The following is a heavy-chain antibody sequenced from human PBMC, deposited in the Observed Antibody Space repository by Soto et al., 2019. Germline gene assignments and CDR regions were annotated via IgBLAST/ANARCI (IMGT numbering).Heavy chain of an antibody. J-gene: IGHJ3*01. CDR1: GFTLSSSA. V-gene: IGHV1-58*01. CDR2: IGVGSKNK. D-gene: IGHD2-15*01. Sequence: QMQLVQSGPEVKQPGTSVKVSCKASGFTLSSSALQWVRQTPGQRLEYMGWIGVGSKNKNYAENFHERVTITRDMCTHTAYMDLISLTSEDTAIYYCAAAVVPPSAGAFDVWGQGTMVTVS. CDR3: AAAVVPPSAGAFDV.